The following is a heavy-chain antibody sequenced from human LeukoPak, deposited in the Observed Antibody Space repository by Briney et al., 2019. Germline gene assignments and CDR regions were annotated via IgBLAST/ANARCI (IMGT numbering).Heavy chain of an antibody. CDR3: ARQPAATAAFDI. CDR1: GGSISSYY. CDR2: VHNNGET. J-gene: IGHJ3*02. D-gene: IGHD5-18*01. V-gene: IGHV4-59*08. Sequence: PSETLSLTCTVSGGSISSYYWSWIRQPPGKGLEWIACVHNNGETKHNPSLKSRDTISVDTPNNQISLRLSSVTAADTAMYYCARQPAATAAFDIWGLGTMVTVSS.